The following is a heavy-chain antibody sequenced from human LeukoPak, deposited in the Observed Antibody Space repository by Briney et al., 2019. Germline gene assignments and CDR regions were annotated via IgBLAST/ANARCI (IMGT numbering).Heavy chain of an antibody. CDR2: SSTDGSST. D-gene: IGHD2-15*01. CDR1: GFTFSNSL. V-gene: IGHV3-74*01. CDR3: ARAGGWVA. Sequence: GGSLRLSCAASGFTFSNSLMHWVRQAPGKGLVWISHSSTDGSSTNYADSVKGRFTISRDNAKNTLFLQMNSLRAEDTAVYYCARAGGWVAWGQGTLVTVSS. J-gene: IGHJ4*02.